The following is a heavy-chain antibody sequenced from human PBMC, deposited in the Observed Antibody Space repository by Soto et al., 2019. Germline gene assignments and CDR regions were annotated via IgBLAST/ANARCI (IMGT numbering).Heavy chain of an antibody. J-gene: IGHJ6*02. Sequence: GGSLRLSCAASGFTFSSYWMSWVRQAPGKGLEWVANINQDESEKNYVDSVKGRFTTSRDNAKNSLYLQMNSLRAEDTAVYYCARGHFGMDVWGQGTTVTVSS. CDR3: ARGHFGMDV. CDR1: GFTFSSYW. V-gene: IGHV3-7*05. CDR2: INQDESEK.